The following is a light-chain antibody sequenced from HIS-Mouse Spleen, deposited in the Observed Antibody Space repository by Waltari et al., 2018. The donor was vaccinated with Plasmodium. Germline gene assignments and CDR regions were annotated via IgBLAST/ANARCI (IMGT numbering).Light chain of an antibody. CDR2: EDS. CDR3: YSTDSSGNHRV. CDR1: ALPKKY. Sequence: SYELTQPPSVSVSPGQTARITCSGDALPKKYAYWYQQKSGQAPVLGIYEDSKRPSGIPERFSGSSSGTNATLTISGAQVEDEADYYCYSTDSSGNHRVFGGGTKLTVL. J-gene: IGLJ3*02. V-gene: IGLV3-10*01.